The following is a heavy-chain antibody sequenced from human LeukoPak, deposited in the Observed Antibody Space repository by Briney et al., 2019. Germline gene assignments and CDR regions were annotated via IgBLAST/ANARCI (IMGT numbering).Heavy chain of an antibody. CDR3: ARGRGNCSSTSYYTFDY. J-gene: IGHJ4*02. Sequence: SETLSLTCAVYGGSFSGYYWSWIRQPPGKGLEWIGEINHSGSTNYNPSLKSRLTISVDTSKNQFSLKLSSVTAADTAVYYCARGRGNCSSTSYYTFDYWGQGTLVTFSS. CDR1: GGSFSGYY. V-gene: IGHV4-34*01. D-gene: IGHD2-2*02. CDR2: INHSGST.